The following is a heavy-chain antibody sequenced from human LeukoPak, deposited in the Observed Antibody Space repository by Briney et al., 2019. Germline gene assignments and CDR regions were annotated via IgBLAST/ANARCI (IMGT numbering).Heavy chain of an antibody. J-gene: IGHJ1*01. D-gene: IGHD3-22*01. V-gene: IGHV1-46*01. CDR2: INPSGGST. CDR3: ARDEKLTYYYDSSGYSEYFQH. Sequence: GASVKVSCKASGYTFTSYYMHWVRQAPGQGLEWMGIINPSGGSTSYAQTFQGRVTMTRDTSTSTVYMELSSLISEDTAVYYCARDEKLTYYYDSSGYSEYFQHWGQGTLVTVSS. CDR1: GYTFTSYY.